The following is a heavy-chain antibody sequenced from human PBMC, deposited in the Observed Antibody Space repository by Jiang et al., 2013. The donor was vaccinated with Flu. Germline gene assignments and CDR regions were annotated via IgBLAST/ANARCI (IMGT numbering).Heavy chain of an antibody. CDR3: AKEYYDILTGYLPDV. V-gene: IGHV3-30*18. J-gene: IGHJ6*02. CDR1: GFTFSSYG. Sequence: CAASGFTFSSYGMHWVRQAPGKGLEWVAVISYDGSNKYYADSVKGRFTISRDNSKNTLYLQMNSLRAEDTAVYYCAKEYYDILTGYLPDVWGQGTTVTVSS. CDR2: ISYDGSNK. D-gene: IGHD3-9*01.